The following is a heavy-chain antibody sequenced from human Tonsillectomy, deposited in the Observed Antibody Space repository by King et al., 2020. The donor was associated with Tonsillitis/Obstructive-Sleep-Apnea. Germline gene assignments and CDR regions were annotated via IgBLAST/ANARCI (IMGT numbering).Heavy chain of an antibody. Sequence: QLQESGPGLVKPSETLSLTCSLSGGSISSSSYYWGWIRQPPGKGLDCIGGVYYSGTTYFNPSLKSRVTISVDTSKNQFSLKLSSVTAADTAVYYCARPNTVTNGYYFDYWGQGTLVTVSS. CDR3: ARPNTVTNGYYFDY. J-gene: IGHJ4*02. CDR2: VYYSGTT. D-gene: IGHD4-11*01. CDR1: GGSISSSSYY. V-gene: IGHV4-39*01.